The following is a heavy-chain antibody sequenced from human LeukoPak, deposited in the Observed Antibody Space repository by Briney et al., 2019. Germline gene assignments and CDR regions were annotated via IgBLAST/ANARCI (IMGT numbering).Heavy chain of an antibody. CDR3: ARGRIYYDSTGYGY. J-gene: IGHJ4*02. V-gene: IGHV4-59*01. CDR2: IYYSGST. Sequence: RPSETLSLTCTVSGGSITNYYWSWIRQPPGKGLEWIGYIYYSGSTNHNPSLKSRVTISVDASTNQFSLKLDSVTAADTAVYYCARGRIYYDSTGYGYWGRGTLVTVSS. D-gene: IGHD3-22*01. CDR1: GGSITNYY.